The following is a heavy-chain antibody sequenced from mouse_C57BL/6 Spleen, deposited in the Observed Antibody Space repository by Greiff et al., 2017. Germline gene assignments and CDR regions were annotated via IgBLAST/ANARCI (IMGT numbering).Heavy chain of an antibody. D-gene: IGHD1-1*01. J-gene: IGHJ4*01. CDR1: GFTFSSYA. CDR2: ISSGGDYI. CDR3: TREGYYGSSSYAMDY. V-gene: IGHV5-9-1*02. Sequence: EVKLVESGEGLVKPGGSLKLSCAASGFTFSSYAMSWVRQTPEKRLEWVAYISSGGDYIYYADTVKGRFTISRDNARNTLYLQMSSLKSEDTAMYYCTREGYYGSSSYAMDYWGQGTSVTVSS.